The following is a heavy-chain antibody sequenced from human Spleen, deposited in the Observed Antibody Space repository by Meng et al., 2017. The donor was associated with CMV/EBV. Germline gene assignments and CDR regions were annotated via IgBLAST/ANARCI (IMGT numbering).Heavy chain of an antibody. J-gene: IGHJ6*02. CDR3: AKGNYGDYETYGLDV. D-gene: IGHD4-17*01. V-gene: IGHV3-23*03. CDR2: IYSGGSST. Sequence: SLRLSCAASGFTFNNFAMTWVRQAPGKGLEWVSVIYSGGSSTYYVDSVKGRFTISRDDSKNTLYLQMNSLRAEDTAVYYCAKGNYGDYETYGLDVWGQGTMVTVSS. CDR1: GFTFNNFA.